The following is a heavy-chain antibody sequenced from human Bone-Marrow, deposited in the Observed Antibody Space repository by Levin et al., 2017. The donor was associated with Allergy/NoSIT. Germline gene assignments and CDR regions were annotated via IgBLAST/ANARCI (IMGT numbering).Heavy chain of an antibody. V-gene: IGHV4-4*02. CDR2: IYHSGST. D-gene: IGHD3-3*01. Sequence: SETLSLTCAVSGGSISSSNWWSWVRQPPGKGLEWIGEIYHSGSTNYNPSLKSRVTISVDKSKNQFSLKLSSVTAADTAVYYCARAPLITIFGVVIGQPFDYWGQGTLVTVSS. J-gene: IGHJ4*02. CDR3: ARAPLITIFGVVIGQPFDY. CDR1: GGSISSSNW.